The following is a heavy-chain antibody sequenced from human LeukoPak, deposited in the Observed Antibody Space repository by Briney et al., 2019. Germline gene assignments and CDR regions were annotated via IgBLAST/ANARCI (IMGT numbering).Heavy chain of an antibody. CDR3: RGYREITMIVVGGYYFDY. CDR1: GGSISSSSYY. J-gene: IGHJ4*02. D-gene: IGHD3-22*01. Sequence: PSETLSLTCTVSGGSISSSSYYWGWIRQPRGKGLEWIGSIYYSGSTYYNPSHKSRVTISVDTSKNQFSLKLSSVTAADTAVYYCRGYREITMIVVGGYYFDYWGQGTLVTVSS. V-gene: IGHV4-39*01. CDR2: IYYSGST.